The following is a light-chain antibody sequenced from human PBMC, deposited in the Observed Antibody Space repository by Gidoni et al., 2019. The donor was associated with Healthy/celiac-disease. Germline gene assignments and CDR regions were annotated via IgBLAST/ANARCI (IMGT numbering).Light chain of an antibody. V-gene: IGLV3-1*01. CDR2: QDT. CDR1: KLGDKY. J-gene: IGLJ2*01. Sequence: SYELTQPPSVSVSPGQTASITCSGDKLGDKYACWYQQQPGQSPVLVIYQDTKRPSGIPERFSGSNSGNTATLTISGTQAMDEADYYWQAWDSSVVFGGGTKLTVL. CDR3: QAWDSSVV.